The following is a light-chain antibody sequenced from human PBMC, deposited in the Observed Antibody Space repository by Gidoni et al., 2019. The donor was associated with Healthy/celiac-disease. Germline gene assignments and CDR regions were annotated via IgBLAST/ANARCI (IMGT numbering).Light chain of an antibody. CDR3: QQSYSTPVLT. CDR1: QSISSY. V-gene: IGKV1-39*01. CDR2: AAS. J-gene: IGKJ4*01. Sequence: DIQMTQSPSSLSASVGDRVTITCRASQSISSYLNWYQQKQGKAPKLLIYAASSLQSGVPSRFSGSGSGTDFTLTISSLQPEDFATYYCQQSYSTPVLTFGGGTKVEIK.